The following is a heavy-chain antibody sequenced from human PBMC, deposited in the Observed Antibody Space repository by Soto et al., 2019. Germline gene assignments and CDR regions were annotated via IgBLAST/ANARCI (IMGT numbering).Heavy chain of an antibody. Sequence: GGSLRLTGATARFTVIRNYMSWVRQAPGKGLEWVSVIYSGGSTYYADSVKGRFTISRDNSKNTLYLQMNSLRAEDTAVYYCARVTVTTLVDYWGQGT. D-gene: IGHD4-17*01. CDR1: RFTVIRNY. V-gene: IGHV3-66*01. CDR2: IYSGGST. CDR3: ARVTVTTLVDY. J-gene: IGHJ4*02.